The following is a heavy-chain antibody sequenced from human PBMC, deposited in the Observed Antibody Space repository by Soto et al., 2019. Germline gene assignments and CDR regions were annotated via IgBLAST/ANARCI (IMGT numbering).Heavy chain of an antibody. Sequence: ASVKVSCKVSGYTLTELSMHWVRQAPGKGLEWMGGFVPEDGEIICEPKVEGRVTMTEDTATFTAYMELSSLRFEETVVYYCATQKLMKGYSVYDFDYWGQGTLVTVSS. CDR1: GYTLTELS. D-gene: IGHD5-12*01. CDR2: FVPEDGEI. CDR3: ATQKLMKGYSVYDFDY. J-gene: IGHJ4*02. V-gene: IGHV1-24*01.